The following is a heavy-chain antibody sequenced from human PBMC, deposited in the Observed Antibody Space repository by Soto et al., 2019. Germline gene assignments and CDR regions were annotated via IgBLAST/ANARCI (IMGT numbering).Heavy chain of an antibody. D-gene: IGHD3-22*01. CDR2: IIPILGIA. J-gene: IGHJ2*01. CDR1: GGTFSSYT. V-gene: IGHV1-69*02. Sequence: QVQLVQSGAEVKKPGSSVKVSCKASGGTFSSYTISWVRQAPGQGLEWMGRIIPILGIANYAQKFQGRVTITADKYTXXAYMELSSLRSEDTAVYYCARGRYYDSTSYWYFDLWGRGTLVTVSS. CDR3: ARGRYYDSTSYWYFDL.